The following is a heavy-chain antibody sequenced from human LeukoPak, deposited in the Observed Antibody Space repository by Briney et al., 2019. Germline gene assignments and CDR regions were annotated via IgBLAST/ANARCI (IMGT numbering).Heavy chain of an antibody. V-gene: IGHV1-69*05. CDR1: GGTFSSYA. CDR3: ARDRADSSGHYYRFDY. Sequence: GSSVRVSCKASGGTFSSYAISWVRQAPGQGLEWMGGIIPIFGTANYAQKFQGRVTITTDEFTSTAYMELSSLRSEDTAVYYCARDRADSSGHYYRFDYWGQGTLVTVSS. J-gene: IGHJ4*02. D-gene: IGHD3-22*01. CDR2: IIPIFGTA.